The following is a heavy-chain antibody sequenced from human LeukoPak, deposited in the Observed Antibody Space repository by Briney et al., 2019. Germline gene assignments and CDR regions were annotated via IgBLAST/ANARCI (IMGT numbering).Heavy chain of an antibody. CDR2: ISYDGSNK. D-gene: IGHD5-12*01. CDR3: AKEEGSYSGYDYYYFDY. CDR1: GFTFSSYG. V-gene: IGHV3-30*18. J-gene: IGHJ4*02. Sequence: GGSLRLSCAASGFTFSSYGMHWVRQAPGKGLEWAAVISYDGSNKYYADSVKGRFTISRDNSKNTLYLQMNSLRAEDTAVYYCAKEEGSYSGYDYYYFDYWGQGTLVTVSS.